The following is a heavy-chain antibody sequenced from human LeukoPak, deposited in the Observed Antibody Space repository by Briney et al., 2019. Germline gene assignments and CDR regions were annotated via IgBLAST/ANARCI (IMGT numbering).Heavy chain of an antibody. Sequence: GGSLRLSCAASGFTFSTYGMHWVRQAPGKGLEYVSGIGPDGGTTYYAKSVKGRFTISRDNSKNMVYLQMGSLRADDMAVYYCARGAQLTDYWGQGTLVTVSS. CDR3: ARGAQLTDY. D-gene: IGHD6-13*01. CDR2: IGPDGGTT. V-gene: IGHV3-64*01. J-gene: IGHJ4*02. CDR1: GFTFSTYG.